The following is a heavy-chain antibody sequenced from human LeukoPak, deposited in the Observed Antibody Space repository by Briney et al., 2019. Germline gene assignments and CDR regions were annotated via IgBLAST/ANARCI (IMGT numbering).Heavy chain of an antibody. V-gene: IGHV2-5*01. CDR3: RHFRGGGNSAVGDY. CDR1: GFSLITYAVG. CDR2: SGWNDDE. Sequence: SGPTLVNPTPTLTLTFTFSGFSLITYAVGVGWIRQPPGKALEWLAPSGWNDDERYSPSLRSRLTITKGTSKTQVVLTMPNVDRVDTATYYCRHFRGGGNSAVGDYWGQGILVTVSS. J-gene: IGHJ4*02. D-gene: IGHD4-23*01.